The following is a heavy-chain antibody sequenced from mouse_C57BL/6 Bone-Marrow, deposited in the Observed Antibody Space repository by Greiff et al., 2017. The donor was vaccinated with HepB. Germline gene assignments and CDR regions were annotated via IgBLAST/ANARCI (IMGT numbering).Heavy chain of an antibody. CDR2: INPYNGGT. J-gene: IGHJ3*01. CDR3: ARRGYDYAWLAY. Sequence: EVQLQQSGPVLVKPGASVKMSCKASGYTFTDYYMNWVKQSHGKSLEWIGVINPYNGGTSYNQKFKGKATLTVDKSSSTAYMELNSLTSEDSAVYYCARRGYDYAWLAYWGQGTLVTVSA. V-gene: IGHV1-19*01. CDR1: GYTFTDYY. D-gene: IGHD2-4*01.